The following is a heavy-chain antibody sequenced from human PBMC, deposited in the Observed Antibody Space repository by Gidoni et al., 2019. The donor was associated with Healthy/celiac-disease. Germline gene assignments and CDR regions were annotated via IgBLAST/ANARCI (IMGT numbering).Heavy chain of an antibody. CDR2: IYYSGST. D-gene: IGHD2-21*02. J-gene: IGHJ4*02. CDR3: ASRIVVVTATREY. CDR1: GGSISRSSYY. Sequence: QLQLQESGPGLVKPTETLSLTCTVSGGSISRSSYYWGWIRQPPGKGLEWMGSIYYSGSTYYNPSLKSRVTISIDTSKNQFSLKLSSVTAADMAVYYCASRIVVVTATREYWGQGTLVTVSS. V-gene: IGHV4-39*01.